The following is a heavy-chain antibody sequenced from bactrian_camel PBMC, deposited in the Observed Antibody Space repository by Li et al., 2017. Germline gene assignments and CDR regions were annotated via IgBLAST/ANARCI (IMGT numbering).Heavy chain of an antibody. J-gene: IGHJ4*01. D-gene: IGHD3*01. Sequence: HVQLVESGGDSVHSGGSLRLSCKHSGFSFEDSDIGWSRQAPGNVCELVAVMSGDGSTEYTESVKGRFTISHVNANNTLHLQMNSPKPEDTAVYYCAADLGWCGGRPLQREFRNWGQGTQVTVS. V-gene: IGHV3S55*01. CDR1: GFSFEDSD. CDR2: MSGDGST. CDR3: AADLGWCGGRPLQREFRN.